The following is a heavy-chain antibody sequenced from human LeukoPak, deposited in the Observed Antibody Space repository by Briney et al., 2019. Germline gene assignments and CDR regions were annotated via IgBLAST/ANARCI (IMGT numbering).Heavy chain of an antibody. J-gene: IGHJ4*02. CDR3: AKGYCSSTSCYPEAPSDY. D-gene: IGHD2-2*01. CDR2: ISYDGNSK. CDR1: GFTFSNYG. V-gene: IGHV3-30*18. Sequence: GRSLSLSCAASGFTFSNYGMHRVRQAPGKGLEGVAVISYDGNSKYYVDSVKGRFTISRDNSKNTLYLQMNSLRAEDTAVYYCAKGYCSSTSCYPEAPSDYWGQGTLVTVSS.